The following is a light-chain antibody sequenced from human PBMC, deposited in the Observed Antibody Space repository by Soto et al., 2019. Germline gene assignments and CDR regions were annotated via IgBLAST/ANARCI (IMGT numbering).Light chain of an antibody. CDR1: SSDVGGYNY. CDR2: DVS. CDR3: SSYTSRSTLYV. V-gene: IGLV2-14*01. Sequence: QSALTQPASVSGSPGQSITISCTGTSSDVGGYNYVSWYQQHPGKAPKLMIYDVSNRPSGVSNRFSGSKSGNTASLTISGLHAEDEADYYCSSYTSRSTLYVFGTRTQLTV. J-gene: IGLJ1*01.